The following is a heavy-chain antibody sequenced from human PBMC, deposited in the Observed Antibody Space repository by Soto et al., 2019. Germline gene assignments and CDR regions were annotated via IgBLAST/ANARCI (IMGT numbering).Heavy chain of an antibody. Sequence: QIHLVQSGAEVKKPGASVKVSCKGSGYGFTTYGITWVLQAPGHGLEWMAWISAHNGNTNYAQKLQGRVTVTRDTSTSTAEIELRSLRYDDTAVYYCARGRYGAYWGQGALVTVSS. CDR3: ARGRYGAY. D-gene: IGHD3-10*01. V-gene: IGHV1-18*01. J-gene: IGHJ4*02. CDR1: GYGFTTYG. CDR2: ISAHNGNT.